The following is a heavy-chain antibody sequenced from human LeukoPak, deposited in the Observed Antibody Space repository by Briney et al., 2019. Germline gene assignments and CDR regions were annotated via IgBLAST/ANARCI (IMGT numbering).Heavy chain of an antibody. D-gene: IGHD2-21*02. Sequence: SETLSLTCAVSGGSISSGGYSWSWIRQPPGKGLEWIGYIYYSGSTYYNPSLKSRVTISVDTSKNQFSLKLSSVTAADTAVYYCASGIWGGGDWGVFRYWGQGTLVTVSS. V-gene: IGHV4-30-4*07. CDR1: GGSISSGGYS. CDR2: IYYSGST. CDR3: ASGIWGGGDWGVFRY. J-gene: IGHJ4*02.